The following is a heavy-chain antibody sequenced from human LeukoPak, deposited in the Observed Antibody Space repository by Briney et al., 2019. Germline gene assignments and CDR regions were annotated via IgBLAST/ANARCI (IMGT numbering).Heavy chain of an antibody. CDR2: IYSGGST. D-gene: IGHD3-10*01. Sequence: GGSLRLSCAASGFTVSSKYMSWVRQAPGKGLEWVSVIYSGGSTYYADSVKGRFTISRDNSKNTLYLQMNSLRAEDTAVYYCARESPVRAFDYWSQGTLVTVSS. J-gene: IGHJ4*02. CDR1: GFTVSSKY. CDR3: ARESPVRAFDY. V-gene: IGHV3-53*01.